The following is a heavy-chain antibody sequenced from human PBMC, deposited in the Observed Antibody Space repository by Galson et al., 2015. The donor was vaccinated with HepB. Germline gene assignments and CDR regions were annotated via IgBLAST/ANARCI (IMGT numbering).Heavy chain of an antibody. CDR3: AREGIFLAGDAFDF. V-gene: IGHV1-46*01. CDR1: GDTFTVYY. CDR2: IDPSGGTT. Sequence: SVRDAGKASGDTFTVYYIHGAGQAPGQGLEGMGIIDPSGGTTTYAPKFQHIDTLTSDTATSTVYMELSSLRSDDTALYYCAREGIFLAGDAFDFWGQGTVVTVSS. J-gene: IGHJ3*01. D-gene: IGHD3-3*01.